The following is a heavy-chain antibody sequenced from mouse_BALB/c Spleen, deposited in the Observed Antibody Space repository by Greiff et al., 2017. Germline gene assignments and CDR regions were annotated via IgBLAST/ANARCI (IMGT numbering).Heavy chain of an antibody. V-gene: IGHV5-17*02. CDR1: GFTFSSFG. D-gene: IGHD1-1*01. CDR3: AREGYYGSRDWYFDV. J-gene: IGHJ1*01. CDR2: ISSGSSTI. Sequence: EVKLVESGGGLVQPGGSRKLSCAASGFTFSSFGMHWVRQAPEKGLEWVAYISSGSSTIYYADTVKGRFTISRDNPKNTLFLQMTSLRSEDTAMYYCAREGYYGSRDWYFDVWGAGTTVTVSS.